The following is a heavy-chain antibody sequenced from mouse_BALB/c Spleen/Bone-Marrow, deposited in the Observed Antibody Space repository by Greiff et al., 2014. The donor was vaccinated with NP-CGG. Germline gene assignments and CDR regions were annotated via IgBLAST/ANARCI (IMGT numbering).Heavy chain of an antibody. D-gene: IGHD2-3*01. J-gene: IGHJ2*01. CDR2: ILPGSGSS. V-gene: IGHV1-9*01. CDR1: GYTFSSYW. CDR3: TRWGWSFDY. Sequence: VKLQESGAELMKPGASVKISCKATGYTFSSYWIEWVKQRPGHGLEWIGEILPGSGSSNYNEKFKGKATITADTSSNTAYMQLSSLTSEDSAVYYRTRWGWSFDYWGQGTILTVSS.